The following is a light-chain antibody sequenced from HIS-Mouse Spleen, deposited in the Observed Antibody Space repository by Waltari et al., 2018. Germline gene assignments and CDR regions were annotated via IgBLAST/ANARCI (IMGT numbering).Light chain of an antibody. Sequence: QSALTQPASVSGSPGQSITISCTGTSSDVGGYNYVSWYQQHPGKAPKLMIYDVSNRPSGFSTRFPGSKSGNTASLTISGLQAEDEADYYCSSYTSSSFNVVFGGGTKLTVL. J-gene: IGLJ2*01. CDR3: SSYTSSSFNVV. V-gene: IGLV2-14*03. CDR2: DVS. CDR1: SSDVGGYNY.